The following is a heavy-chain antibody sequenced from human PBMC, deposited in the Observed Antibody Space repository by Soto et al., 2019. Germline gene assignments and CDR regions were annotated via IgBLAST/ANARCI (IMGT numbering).Heavy chain of an antibody. CDR2: ISSSSSTI. CDR1: GFAFRAYS. J-gene: IGHJ4*02. CDR3: ARDILGVYLGNYYKYFDC. D-gene: IGHD3-10*01. V-gene: IGHV3-48*04. Sequence: GGSLRLSCAASGFAFRAYSMNWVRQAPGKGLEWLADISSSSSTIYYADSLRGRFTISRDNSKSTLYLQMNSLRAEDTAVYYCARDILGVYLGNYYKYFDCWGQGTPVTVSS.